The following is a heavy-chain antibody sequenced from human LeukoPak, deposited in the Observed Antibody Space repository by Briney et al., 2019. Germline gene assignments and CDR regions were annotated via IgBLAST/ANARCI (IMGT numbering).Heavy chain of an antibody. Sequence: GESLQISCQGSGSRFTSYWIGWVRPMPGKGLEWMGIIYPGDSDTRYSPSFQGQVTISADKSISTAYLQWSSLKASDTAMYYCARHVGYYGSGSYSLYYFDYWGQGTLVTVSS. J-gene: IGHJ4*02. D-gene: IGHD3-10*01. V-gene: IGHV5-51*01. CDR1: GSRFTSYW. CDR3: ARHVGYYGSGSYSLYYFDY. CDR2: IYPGDSDT.